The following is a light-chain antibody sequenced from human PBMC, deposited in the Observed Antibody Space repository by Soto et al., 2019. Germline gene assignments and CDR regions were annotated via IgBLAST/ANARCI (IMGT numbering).Light chain of an antibody. CDR1: QSINTN. CDR3: QQYRSWPRT. Sequence: DIVMAQSPLSLPVTPGEAASISCRSSQSINTNLAWYQQSPGRAPRLFIYHASTRATDMPGRFSGRGAGAEFTLTISSLQSEDFAVYYCQQYRSWPRTFGQGTKVDIK. V-gene: IGKV3-15*01. CDR2: HAS. J-gene: IGKJ1*01.